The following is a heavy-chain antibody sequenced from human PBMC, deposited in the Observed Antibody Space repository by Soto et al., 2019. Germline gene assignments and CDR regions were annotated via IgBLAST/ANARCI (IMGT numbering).Heavy chain of an antibody. D-gene: IGHD6-19*01. Sequence: QVPLVQSGAEVKKPGASVKVSCKASGYTFTSYDINWVRQATGQGLEWMGWMNPNSGNTGYAQKFQGRVTMTRNTSISTAYMELSSLRSEDTAVYYCASPYSSGWRVAFDIWGQGTMVTVSS. CDR2: MNPNSGNT. V-gene: IGHV1-8*01. CDR1: GYTFTSYD. CDR3: ASPYSSGWRVAFDI. J-gene: IGHJ3*02.